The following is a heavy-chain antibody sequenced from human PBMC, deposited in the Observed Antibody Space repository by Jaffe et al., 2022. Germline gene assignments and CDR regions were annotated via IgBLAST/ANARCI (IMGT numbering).Heavy chain of an antibody. CDR1: GFTFSSYE. J-gene: IGHJ5*02. V-gene: IGHV3-48*03. D-gene: IGHD6-13*01. CDR3: ARGGSWQQLVSGWFDP. Sequence: EVQLVESGGGLVQPGGSLRLSCAASGFTFSSYEMNWVRQAPGKGLEWVSYISSSGSTIYYADSVKGRFTISRDNAKNSLYLQMNSLRAEDTAVYYCARGGSWQQLVSGWFDPWGQGTLVTVSS. CDR2: ISSSGSTI.